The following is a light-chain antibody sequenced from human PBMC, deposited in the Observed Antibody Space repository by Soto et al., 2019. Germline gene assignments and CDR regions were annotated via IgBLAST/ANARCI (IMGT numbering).Light chain of an antibody. CDR2: GAS. CDR3: QQTYSSPQT. J-gene: IGKJ1*01. V-gene: IGKV3-11*01. Sequence: EIVLTQSPDTLSLSPGEKATLSCRASQSIANYVAFYHQRPGQAPRLVIYGASNRATDIPARFSGSGFGTDFTLTISSLQPEDFATYYCQQTYSSPQTFGQGTKVDIK. CDR1: QSIANY.